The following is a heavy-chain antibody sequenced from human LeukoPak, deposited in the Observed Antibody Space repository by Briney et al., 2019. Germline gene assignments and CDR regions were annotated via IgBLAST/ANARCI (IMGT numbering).Heavy chain of an antibody. CDR3: ASYSGIYSAFEI. V-gene: IGHV4-39*02. CDR2: IFYNGGP. D-gene: IGHD1-26*01. J-gene: IGHJ3*02. Sequence: SETLSLTCTASGDSITNSNYYWGWVRQSPGRGLEWLGNIFYNGGPYYNPSFKSRVAISVDTSKNHFSLTLNAVTAADTAVYYCASYSGIYSAFEIWSQGTLVTVSS. CDR1: GDSITNSNYY.